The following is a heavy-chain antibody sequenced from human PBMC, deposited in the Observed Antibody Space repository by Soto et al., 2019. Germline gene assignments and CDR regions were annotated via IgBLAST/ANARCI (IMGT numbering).Heavy chain of an antibody. J-gene: IGHJ4*02. CDR3: ARMRGYYDSSGNDY. V-gene: IGHV3-11*01. CDR2: ISGGGGSTV. D-gene: IGHD3-22*01. Sequence: PGGSLRLSCAASGFTFSDYYMTWIRQAPGKALEWLSYISGGGGSTVEYANSVKGRFTISRDNAKNSLFLQMNSLRAEDTAVYYCARMRGYYDSSGNDYWGQGTLVTVSS. CDR1: GFTFSDYY.